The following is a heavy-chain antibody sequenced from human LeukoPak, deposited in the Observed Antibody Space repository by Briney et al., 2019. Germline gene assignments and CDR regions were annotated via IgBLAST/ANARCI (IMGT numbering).Heavy chain of an antibody. CDR3: ARRPGYSSGPNWFDP. CDR2: INHSGST. D-gene: IGHD6-19*01. CDR1: GGSFSGYY. J-gene: IGHJ5*02. Sequence: PSETLSLTCAVYGGSFSGYYWSWLRQPPGKGLEWIGEINHSGSTNYNPSLKSRVTISVDTSKNQFSLKLSSVTAADTAVYYCARRPGYSSGPNWFDPWGQGTLVTVSS. V-gene: IGHV4-34*01.